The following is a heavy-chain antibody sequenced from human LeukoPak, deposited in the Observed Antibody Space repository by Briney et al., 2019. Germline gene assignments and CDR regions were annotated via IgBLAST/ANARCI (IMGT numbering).Heavy chain of an antibody. CDR3: ARDGWSYGSGSYSYYYMDV. Sequence: SETLSLTCTVSGGSISSSSYYWGWIRQPPGKGLEWIGSIYYSGSTYYNPSLKSRVTISVDTSKNQFSLKPSSVTAADTAVYYCARDGWSYGSGSYSYYYMDVWGKGTTVTISS. V-gene: IGHV4-39*07. CDR2: IYYSGST. D-gene: IGHD3-10*01. J-gene: IGHJ6*03. CDR1: GGSISSSSYY.